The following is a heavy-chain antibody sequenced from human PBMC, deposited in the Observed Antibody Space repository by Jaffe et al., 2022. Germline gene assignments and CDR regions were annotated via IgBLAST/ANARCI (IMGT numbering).Heavy chain of an antibody. CDR2: IYTSGST. D-gene: IGHD3-22*01. CDR3: ARESYYDSSGYNSYFDY. CDR1: GGSISSGSYY. J-gene: IGHJ4*02. Sequence: QVQLQESGPGLVKPSQTLSLTCTVSGGSISSGSYYWSWIRQPAGKGLEWIGRIYTSGSTNYNPSLKSRVTISVDTSKNQFSLKLSSVTAADTAVYYCARESYYDSSGYNSYFDYWGQGTLVTVSS. V-gene: IGHV4-61*02.